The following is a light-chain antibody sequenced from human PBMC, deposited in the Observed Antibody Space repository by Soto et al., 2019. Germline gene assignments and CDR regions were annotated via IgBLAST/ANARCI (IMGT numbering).Light chain of an antibody. CDR2: TFA. CDR1: SSNIGSNA. Sequence: QSVLTQPPSASGTPGQRVTISCSGNSSNIGSNAVNWYQQLPGTAPKLLIYTFAQRPSGVPDRFSGSKSGTSASLAISGLQSEDEADYYCASWDVGLNSWVFGGGTKLTVL. CDR3: ASWDVGLNSWV. J-gene: IGLJ3*02. V-gene: IGLV1-44*01.